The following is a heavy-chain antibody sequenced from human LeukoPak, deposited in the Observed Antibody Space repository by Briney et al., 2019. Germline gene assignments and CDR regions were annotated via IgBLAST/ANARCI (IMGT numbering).Heavy chain of an antibody. J-gene: IGHJ4*02. V-gene: IGHV3-74*01. CDR1: GFTFSSYW. Sequence: HPGGSLRLSCAASGFTFSSYWMHWVRQAPGKGLVWVSRINSDGSSTSYADSVKGRFTISRDNAKNSLYLHMNSLRAEDTAVYYCVRDRESRSAWLLDSWGQGTLVTVSS. D-gene: IGHD3-9*01. CDR3: VRDRESRSAWLLDS. CDR2: INSDGSST.